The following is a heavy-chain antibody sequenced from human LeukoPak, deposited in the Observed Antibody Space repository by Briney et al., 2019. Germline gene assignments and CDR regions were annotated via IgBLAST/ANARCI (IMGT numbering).Heavy chain of an antibody. CDR3: ARHHNPRHTYYYDSSGYPYLDY. CDR2: IYYSGST. V-gene: IGHV4-59*08. J-gene: IGHJ4*02. CDR1: GGSISSYY. Sequence: SETLSLTCTVSGGSISSYYWSWIRQPPGKGLEWIGYIYYSGSTNYNPSLKSRVTISVDTSKNQFSLKLSSVTAADTAVYYCARHHNPRHTYYYDSSGYPYLDYWGQGTLVTVSS. D-gene: IGHD3-22*01.